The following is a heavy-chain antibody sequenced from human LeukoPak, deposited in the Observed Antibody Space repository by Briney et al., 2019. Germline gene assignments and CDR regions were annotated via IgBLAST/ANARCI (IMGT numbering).Heavy chain of an antibody. J-gene: IGHJ4*02. D-gene: IGHD2-15*01. CDR2: FDLEDGEA. V-gene: IGHV1-24*01. CDR1: GYTLTELS. Sequence: GASVNVSCKVSGYTLTELSMHWVRQAPGKGLEWMGGFDLEDGEAIYAQKFQGRVTMTEDTSTDTAYMELSSLRSEDTAVYYCATGDLSCSGGSCYQQHDYWGQGTLVTVSS. CDR3: ATGDLSCSGGSCYQQHDY.